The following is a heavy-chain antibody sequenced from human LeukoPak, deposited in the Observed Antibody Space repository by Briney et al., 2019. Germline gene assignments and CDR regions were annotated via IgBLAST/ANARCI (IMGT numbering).Heavy chain of an antibody. Sequence: ASAKVSCKASGYTFTGYYMHWVRQAPGQGLEWMGWINPNSGGTNYAQKFQGRVTMTRDTSISTAYMELSRLRSDDTAVYYCARDRGSGSYYDLDYWGQGTLVTVSS. V-gene: IGHV1-2*02. CDR2: INPNSGGT. J-gene: IGHJ4*02. CDR3: ARDRGSGSYYDLDY. CDR1: GYTFTGYY. D-gene: IGHD3-10*01.